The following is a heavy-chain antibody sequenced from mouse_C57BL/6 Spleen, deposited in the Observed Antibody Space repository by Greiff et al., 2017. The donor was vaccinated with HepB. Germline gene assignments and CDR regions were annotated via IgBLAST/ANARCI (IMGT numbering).Heavy chain of an antibody. J-gene: IGHJ3*01. CDR2: IYPRSGNT. D-gene: IGHD2-5*01. CDR1: GYTFTSYG. Sequence: VQRVESGAELARPGASVKLSCKASGYTFTSYGISWVKQRTGQGLEWIGEIYPRSGNTYYNEKFKGKATLTADKSSSTAYMELRSLTSEDSAVYFCARMDSNTWFAYWGQGTLVTVSA. CDR3: ARMDSNTWFAY. V-gene: IGHV1-81*01.